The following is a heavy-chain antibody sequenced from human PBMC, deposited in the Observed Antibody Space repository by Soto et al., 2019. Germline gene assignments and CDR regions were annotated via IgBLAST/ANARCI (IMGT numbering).Heavy chain of an antibody. D-gene: IGHD3-3*01. CDR3: AKARAQYYDFWSGYPVDY. CDR2: IHSDGSST. Sequence: GGSLRLSCAASGFTFSYYWMHWVRQAPGKGLVWVSRIHSDGSSTTYADFVKGRFIISRDNARNTVDLQMNSLRAEDTAVYYCAKARAQYYDFWSGYPVDYWGQGTLVTVSS. CDR1: GFTFSYYW. J-gene: IGHJ4*02. V-gene: IGHV3-74*01.